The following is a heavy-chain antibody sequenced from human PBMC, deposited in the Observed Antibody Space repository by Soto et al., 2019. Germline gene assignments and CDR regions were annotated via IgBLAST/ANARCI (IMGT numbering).Heavy chain of an antibody. CDR3: ATGVDTVKAGY. CDR2: IYAGGKT. J-gene: IGHJ4*02. CDR1: GFTVSSNH. Sequence: VQLVESGGGLMQPGGSLRLSCAASGFTVSSNHMTWVRQAPGRGPEWVSTIYAGGKTYHADSVRGRFTISRDNSKNMLYLQMNSLRAEDTAVYYCATGVDTVKAGYWGQGTLVTVSS. D-gene: IGHD5-18*01. V-gene: IGHV3-53*01.